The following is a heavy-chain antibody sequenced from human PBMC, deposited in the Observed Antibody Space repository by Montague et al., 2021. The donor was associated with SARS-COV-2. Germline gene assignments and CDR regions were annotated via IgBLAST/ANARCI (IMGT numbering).Heavy chain of an antibody. V-gene: IGHV4-39*01. D-gene: IGHD2-2*01. Sequence: SETLSLTCAISGGSFSNYYWSWIRQPPGKGLEWIGSIYYSGSTYYNPSLKSRVTISVDTSKNQFSLKLSSVTAADTAVYYCARHPLGYCSSTSCYVGWGQGTLVPVSS. CDR1: GGSFSNYY. CDR2: IYYSGST. J-gene: IGHJ4*02. CDR3: ARHPLGYCSSTSCYVG.